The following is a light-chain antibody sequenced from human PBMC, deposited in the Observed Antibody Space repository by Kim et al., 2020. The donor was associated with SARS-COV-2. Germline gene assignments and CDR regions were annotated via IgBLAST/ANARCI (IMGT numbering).Light chain of an antibody. V-gene: IGLV2-14*01. Sequence: QSALTQPASVSGSPGQSITISCTGTSSDVGGYNFVSWYQQYPGKAPKLMIYDVSNRPSGVSNRFSGSKSGKTASLTISGLQAEDEANYYCSSYTSSSALVFGGGTQLTVL. CDR3: SSYTSSSALV. CDR1: SSDVGGYNF. CDR2: DVS. J-gene: IGLJ3*02.